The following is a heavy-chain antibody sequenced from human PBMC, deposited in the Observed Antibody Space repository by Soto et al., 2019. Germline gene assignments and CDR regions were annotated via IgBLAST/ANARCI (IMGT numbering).Heavy chain of an antibody. J-gene: IGHJ4*02. CDR3: ARSAPPIDY. CDR2: INAGNGNT. V-gene: IGHV1-3*01. CDR1: GYIFTSYV. Sequence: QVQLVKSGAEVNKPGASVQVSCKASGYIFTSYVMEWVRQAPGQRLEWMGWINAGNGNTKYSQKFQGRVTITRDTSANTAYMELSSLRSEDTAVYYCARSAPPIDYWGQGTLVTVSS.